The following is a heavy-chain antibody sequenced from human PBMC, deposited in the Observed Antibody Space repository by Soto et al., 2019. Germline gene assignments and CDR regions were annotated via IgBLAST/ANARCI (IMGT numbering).Heavy chain of an antibody. Sequence: EVQLLESGGGLVQPGGSLRLSCAASGFTFSSYAMNWVRQAPGKGLEWVSVISGSGGSTYYADSVKGRFTISRDNSKNTLCLKVNRLRAEDTAVYYGARRSSSWYFDYRGEGSRVTVSS. CDR1: GFTFSSYA. D-gene: IGHD6-13*01. V-gene: IGHV3-23*01. CDR2: ISGSGGST. J-gene: IGHJ4*02. CDR3: ARRSSSWYFDY.